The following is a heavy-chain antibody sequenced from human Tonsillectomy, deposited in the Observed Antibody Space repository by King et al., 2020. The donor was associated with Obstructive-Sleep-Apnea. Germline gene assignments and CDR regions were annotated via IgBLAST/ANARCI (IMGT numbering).Heavy chain of an antibody. V-gene: IGHV5-51*01. J-gene: IGHJ5*02. Sequence: QLVQSGAEVKKPGESLKISCKGSGYRFSSYWIAWVRQRPGKGLEWMGIIYPGDSDTRYSPSFQGQVTLSADESSSTVYLQWSSLKASDSGMYYCAREGCSGGSCYGWFDPWGQGTLVTVS. CDR2: IYPGDSDT. CDR3: AREGCSGGSCYGWFDP. D-gene: IGHD2-15*01. CDR1: GYRFSSYW.